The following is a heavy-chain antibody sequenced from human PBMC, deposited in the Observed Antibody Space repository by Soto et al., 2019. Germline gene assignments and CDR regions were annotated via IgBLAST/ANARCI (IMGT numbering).Heavy chain of an antibody. CDR1: GGPFSSYA. J-gene: IGHJ6*02. CDR3: ARDEVVRGVTTYYYYGMDV. Sequence: GASVKVSCKASGGPFSSYAISWVRQAPGQGLEWMGGIIPIFGTANYAQKFQGRVTITADESTSTAYMELSSLRSEDTAAYYCARDEVVRGVTTYYYYGMDVWGQGTTVTVSS. D-gene: IGHD3-10*01. CDR2: IIPIFGTA. V-gene: IGHV1-69*13.